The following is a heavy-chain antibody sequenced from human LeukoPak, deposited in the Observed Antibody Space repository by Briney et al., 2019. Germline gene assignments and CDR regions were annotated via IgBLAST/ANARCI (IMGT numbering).Heavy chain of an antibody. V-gene: IGHV4-59*01. CDR2: IYYSGST. CDR3: ARDRVVRGVMPPGRYFDL. CDR1: GGSISSYY. D-gene: IGHD3-10*01. J-gene: IGHJ2*01. Sequence: SETLSLTCTVSGGSISSYYWSWIRQPPGKGLEWIGYIYYSGSTNYNPSLKSRVTISVDTSKNQFSLKLSSVTAADTAVYYCARDRVVRGVMPPGRYFDLWGRGTLVTVSS.